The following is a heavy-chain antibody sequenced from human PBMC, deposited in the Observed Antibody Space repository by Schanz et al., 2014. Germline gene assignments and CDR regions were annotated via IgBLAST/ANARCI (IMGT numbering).Heavy chain of an antibody. CDR1: GFTFSNYD. J-gene: IGHJ5*02. Sequence: EVQLVESGGGLVQPGGSLRLSCAASGFTFSNYDMHWVRQAIGKGLEWVSGIGPASDPYYAGSVKGRFTISRENGKNSLYLQMNSLRADDTAVYYCAKELYSGSHYGWFDPWGQGTLVTVSS. D-gene: IGHD1-26*01. V-gene: IGHV3-13*05. CDR3: AKELYSGSHYGWFDP. CDR2: IGPASDP.